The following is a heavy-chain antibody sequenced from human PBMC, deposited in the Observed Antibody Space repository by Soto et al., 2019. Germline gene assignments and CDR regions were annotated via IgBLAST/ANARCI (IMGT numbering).Heavy chain of an antibody. D-gene: IGHD3-16*02. V-gene: IGHV3-11*01. J-gene: IGHJ5*02. CDR1: GFTFSDYY. Sequence: GGSLRLSCAASGFTFSDYYMSWIRQAPGKGLEWVSYISSSGSTIYYADSVKGRFTISRDNAKNSLYLQMNSLRAEDTAVYYCARDPKTPYDYIWGSYRPRFGFDPWGQGTLVTVSS. CDR3: ARDPKTPYDYIWGSYRPRFGFDP. CDR2: ISSSGSTI.